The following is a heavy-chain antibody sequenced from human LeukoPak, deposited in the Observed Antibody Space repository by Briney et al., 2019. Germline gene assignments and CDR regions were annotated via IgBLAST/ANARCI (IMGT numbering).Heavy chain of an antibody. CDR2: ISSTSSTI. D-gene: IGHD3-9*01. CDR1: GFTFSNYS. V-gene: IGHV3-48*04. J-gene: IGHJ6*04. Sequence: QSGGSLRLSCAASGFTFSNYSMNWVRQAPGKGLEWVSYISSTSSTIYYADSVKGRFTISRDNAKNSLCLQMNSLRAEDTAVYYCARGPYDILTGLHNYGMDVWGKGTTATVSS. CDR3: ARGPYDILTGLHNYGMDV.